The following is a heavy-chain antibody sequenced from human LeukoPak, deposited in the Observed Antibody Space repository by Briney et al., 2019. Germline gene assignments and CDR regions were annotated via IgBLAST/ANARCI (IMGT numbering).Heavy chain of an antibody. V-gene: IGHV4-34*01. Sequence: SETLSLTCAVYGGPFSGYYWSWIRQPPGKGLEWIGEINHSGSTNYNPSLKSRVTISVDTSKNQFSLKLSSVTAADTAVYYCARRAKRGRDGYNPFDYWGQGTLVTVSS. CDR1: GGPFSGYY. CDR2: INHSGST. D-gene: IGHD5-24*01. CDR3: ARRAKRGRDGYNPFDY. J-gene: IGHJ4*02.